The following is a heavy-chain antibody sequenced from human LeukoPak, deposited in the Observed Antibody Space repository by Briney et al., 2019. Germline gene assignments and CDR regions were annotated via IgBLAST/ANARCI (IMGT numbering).Heavy chain of an antibody. CDR1: GFTFSSHG. J-gene: IGHJ4*02. CDR2: IWYDGSNY. CDR3: ARDLWDH. V-gene: IGHV3-33*01. Sequence: PGGSLRLSCAASGFTFSSHGMHWVRQAPGKGLEWVAVIWYDGSNYYYADSVKVRFTISRDNSKNTVYLQMNSLRAEDTAVYYCARDLWDHWGQGTLVTVSS.